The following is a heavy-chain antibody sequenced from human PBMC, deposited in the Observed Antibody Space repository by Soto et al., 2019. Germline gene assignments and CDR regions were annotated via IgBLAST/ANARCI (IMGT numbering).Heavy chain of an antibody. CDR2: IVVGSGNT. CDR1: GFTFTSSA. J-gene: IGHJ4*02. V-gene: IGHV1-58*01. CDR3: AAPVKYDSSGYSFDY. D-gene: IGHD3-22*01. Sequence: XSVKVSCKASGFTFTSSAVQWVRQARGQRLEWIGWIVVGSGNTNYAQKFQERVTITRDMSTSTAYMELSRLRSEDTAVYYCAAPVKYDSSGYSFDYWGQGTLVTVSS.